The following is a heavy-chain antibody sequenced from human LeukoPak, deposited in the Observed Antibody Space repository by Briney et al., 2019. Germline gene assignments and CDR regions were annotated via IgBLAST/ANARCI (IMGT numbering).Heavy chain of an antibody. V-gene: IGHV1-69*04. CDR2: IIPILGIA. J-gene: IGHJ4*02. Sequence: SVKVSCKASGGTFSSYAISWVRQAPGQGLEWMGRIIPILGIANYAQKFQGRVTITADKSTSTAYMELSSLRSEDTAVYYCASLNSGYDEVDYWGQGTLVTVSS. D-gene: IGHD5-12*01. CDR1: GGTFSSYA. CDR3: ASLNSGYDEVDY.